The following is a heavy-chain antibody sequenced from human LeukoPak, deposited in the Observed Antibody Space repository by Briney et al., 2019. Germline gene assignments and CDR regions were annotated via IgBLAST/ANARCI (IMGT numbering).Heavy chain of an antibody. CDR1: GYRFTSYW. V-gene: IGHV5-51*01. Sequence: GESLKISFKGSGYRFTSYWIGWVRPVPGKGLEWMGIIYPGDSDTRYSPSFQGQVTISADKSISTAYLQWSSLKASDTAMYYCARHRYYDILTGYYKNNWFDPWGQGTLVTVSS. CDR3: ARHRYYDILTGYYKNNWFDP. D-gene: IGHD3-9*01. CDR2: IYPGDSDT. J-gene: IGHJ5*02.